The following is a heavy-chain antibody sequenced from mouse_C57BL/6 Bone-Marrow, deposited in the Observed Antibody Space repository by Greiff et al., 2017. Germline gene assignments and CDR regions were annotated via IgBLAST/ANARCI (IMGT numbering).Heavy chain of an antibody. CDR2: IDPENGDT. CDR3: TTTVVDPCAY. Sequence: EVQLQQSGAELVRPGASVKLSCTASGFNIKDDYMHWVKQRPEQGLEWIGWIDPENGDTEYASKFQGKATITADTSSNTAYLQLSSLTSEDTAVYYCTTTVVDPCAYWGQGTLVTVSA. J-gene: IGHJ3*01. CDR1: GFNIKDDY. D-gene: IGHD1-1*01. V-gene: IGHV14-4*01.